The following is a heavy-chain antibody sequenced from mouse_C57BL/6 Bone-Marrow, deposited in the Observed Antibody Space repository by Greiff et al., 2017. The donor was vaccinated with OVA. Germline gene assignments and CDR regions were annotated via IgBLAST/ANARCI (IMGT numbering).Heavy chain of an antibody. D-gene: IGHD2-5*01. J-gene: IGHJ4*01. V-gene: IGHV1-15*01. Sequence: QVQLKQSGAELVRPGASVTLSCKASGYTFTDYEMHWVKPTPVHGLEWIGAIAPETGGTAYHQQFKGKSILTADKSSSTAYMELRSLTSEDSSVYYCTRGYSNYYAIDYWGQGTSVTVSS. CDR2: IAPETGGT. CDR1: GYTFTDYE. CDR3: TRGYSNYYAIDY.